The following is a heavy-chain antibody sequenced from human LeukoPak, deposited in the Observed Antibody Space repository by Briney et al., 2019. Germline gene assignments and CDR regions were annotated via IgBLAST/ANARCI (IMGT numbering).Heavy chain of an antibody. Sequence: PGGSLRLSCAASGFTVSSNYMSWVRQAPGKGLEWVSVIYSGGSTYYADSVKGRFTISRDNPKNTLYLQMNSLRAEDTAVYYCARANRGYSGYEGYWGQGTLVTVSS. V-gene: IGHV3-66*01. J-gene: IGHJ4*02. D-gene: IGHD5-12*01. CDR2: IYSGGST. CDR1: GFTVSSNY. CDR3: ARANRGYSGYEGY.